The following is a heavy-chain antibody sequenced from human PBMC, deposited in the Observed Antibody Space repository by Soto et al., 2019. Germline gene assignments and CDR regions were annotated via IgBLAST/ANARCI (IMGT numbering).Heavy chain of an antibody. CDR1: GGSISSSSYY. CDR2: IYYSGST. Sequence: QLQLQESGPGLVKPSETLSLTCTVSGGSISSSSYYWGWIRQPPGKGLEWIGSIYYSGSTYYNPSLKSRVTISVDTSKNQFSLKLSSVTAADTAVYYCARVVVVVAAGNLFDYWGQGTLVTVSS. D-gene: IGHD2-15*01. J-gene: IGHJ4*02. V-gene: IGHV4-39*01. CDR3: ARVVVVVAAGNLFDY.